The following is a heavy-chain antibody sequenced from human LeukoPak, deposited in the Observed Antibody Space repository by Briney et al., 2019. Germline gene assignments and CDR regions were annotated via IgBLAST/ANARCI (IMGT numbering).Heavy chain of an antibody. CDR2: IYSGGST. J-gene: IGHJ6*03. V-gene: IGHV3-66*01. CDR3: ARGYYDSSGYYYYYYMDV. Sequence: GGSLRLSCAASGFTVSSNYMSWVRQAPGKGLEWVSVIYSGGSTYYADSVKGRFTISRDNAKNTLYLQMNSLRAEDTAVYYCARGYYDSSGYYYYYYMDVWGKGTTVTVSS. CDR1: GFTVSSNY. D-gene: IGHD3-22*01.